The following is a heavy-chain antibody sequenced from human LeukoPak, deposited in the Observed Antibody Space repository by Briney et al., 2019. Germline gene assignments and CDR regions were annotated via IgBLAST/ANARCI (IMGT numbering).Heavy chain of an antibody. CDR3: ARVSVVGDSELDY. J-gene: IGHJ4*02. Sequence: SVKVSCKASGGTFSSYAISWVRQAPGQGLEWMGGIIPIFGTANYAQKFQGRVTITADESTSTAYMELSSLRSEDTAVYYRARVSVVGDSELDYWGQGTLVTVSS. V-gene: IGHV1-69*13. CDR2: IIPIFGTA. D-gene: IGHD2-21*01. CDR1: GGTFSSYA.